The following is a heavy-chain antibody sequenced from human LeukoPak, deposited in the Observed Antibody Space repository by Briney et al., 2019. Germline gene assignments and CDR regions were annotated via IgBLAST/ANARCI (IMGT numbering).Heavy chain of an antibody. CDR1: GGSISSSSYY. CDR2: INHSGST. CDR3: AREGREVLWFGDTNASFDY. Sequence: SETLSLTCTVSGGSISSSSYYWSWIRQPPGKGLEWIGEINHSGSTNYNPSLKSRVTISVDTSKNQFSLKLSSVTAADTAVYYCAREGREVLWFGDTNASFDYWGQGTLVTVSS. V-gene: IGHV4-39*07. D-gene: IGHD3-10*01. J-gene: IGHJ4*02.